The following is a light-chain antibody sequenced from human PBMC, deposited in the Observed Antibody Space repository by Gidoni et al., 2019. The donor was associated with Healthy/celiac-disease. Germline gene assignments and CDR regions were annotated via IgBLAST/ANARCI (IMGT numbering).Light chain of an antibody. J-gene: IGLJ3*02. CDR1: SSNIGAGDD. V-gene: IGLV1-40*01. Sequence: QSVLTQPPSASGAPGPRVPISCTGSSSNIGAGDDVHWYQQLPGTAPKLLIYGNSNRHSGVPDRCSGSRSGSSASLAITGLQAEDEADYYCQSYDSSLSGSNVFGGGTKLTVL. CDR2: GNS. CDR3: QSYDSSLSGSNV.